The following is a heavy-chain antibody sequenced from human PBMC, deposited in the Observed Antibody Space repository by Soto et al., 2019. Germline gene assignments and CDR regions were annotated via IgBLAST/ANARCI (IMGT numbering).Heavy chain of an antibody. V-gene: IGHV3-21*01. D-gene: IGHD2-2*01. CDR1: LFSFSSYR. Sequence: PEVSLRRSWAAGLFSFSSYRVSGSRLAQGKRLEWVSSISSTRSYIYYADSVKGRFTISRDNAKNSLYLQMNSLRAEDTAVYYCERGPSASSTSCYPIHGGTGMGVCRQRHTVIVSS. J-gene: IGHJ6*02. CDR2: ISSTRSYI. CDR3: ERGPSASSTSCYPIHGGTGMGV.